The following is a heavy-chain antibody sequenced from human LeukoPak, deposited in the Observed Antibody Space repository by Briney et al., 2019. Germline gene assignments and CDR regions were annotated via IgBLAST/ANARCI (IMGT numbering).Heavy chain of an antibody. Sequence: AGGSLRLSCAAAGFSLSSYWMSWVRQAKGKGLECVAKIRGDGSEKHYVDSVKGRFIISRDNSKNSLYLQMNSLRAEDTAVYYCARDYTGGWNDYWGQGTLVTVSS. CDR2: IRGDGSEK. D-gene: IGHD7-27*01. CDR1: GFSLSSYW. CDR3: ARDYTGGWNDY. J-gene: IGHJ4*02. V-gene: IGHV3-7*01.